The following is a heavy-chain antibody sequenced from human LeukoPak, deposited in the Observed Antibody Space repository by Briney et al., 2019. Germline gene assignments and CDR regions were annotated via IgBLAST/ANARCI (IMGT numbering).Heavy chain of an antibody. CDR1: GGSASSTTYF. J-gene: IGHJ4*02. D-gene: IGHD3-10*01. V-gene: IGHV4-39*01. CDR2: INYSGST. Sequence: PSETLSLTCTVSGGSASSTTYFWSWMRQPPGKGLEWIASINYSGSTYYNPSLKSRVTISVDTSDNQFSLKLSSVTAADTAVYYCARYVVYGSGKYYFDYWGQGTLVTVSS. CDR3: ARYVVYGSGKYYFDY.